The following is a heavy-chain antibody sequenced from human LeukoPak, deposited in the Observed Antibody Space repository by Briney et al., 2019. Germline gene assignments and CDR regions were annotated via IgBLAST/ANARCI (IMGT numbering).Heavy chain of an antibody. D-gene: IGHD6-19*01. Sequence: ASVKVSCKASGYTFTSYDINWVRQATGQGLEWMGWMNPNSGNTGYAQKFQGRVTITRNTSISTAYMELSSLRSEDTAVYYCARGFRKGQWLVHPMVYWGQGTLVTVSS. CDR1: GYTFTSYD. J-gene: IGHJ4*02. CDR3: ARGFRKGQWLVHPMVY. V-gene: IGHV1-8*03. CDR2: MNPNSGNT.